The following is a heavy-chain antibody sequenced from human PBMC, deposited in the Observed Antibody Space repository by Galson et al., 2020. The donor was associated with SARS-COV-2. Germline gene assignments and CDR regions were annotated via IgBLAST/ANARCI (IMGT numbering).Heavy chain of an antibody. V-gene: IGHV4-34*01. D-gene: IGHD2-21*02. CDR1: GRSYSRYH. J-gene: IGHJ4*02. CDR2: LNSSRST. CDR3: AREENFFLVVTATRMCYFDY. Sequence: SQTPALTCAAYGRSYSRYHWIRTRHPPGKGLEWTGALNSSRSTNYNPSLKSRVTISVDTSKNHFSLKLSSVTAADTAVYYCAREENFFLVVTATRMCYFDYWGRGTLATVSS.